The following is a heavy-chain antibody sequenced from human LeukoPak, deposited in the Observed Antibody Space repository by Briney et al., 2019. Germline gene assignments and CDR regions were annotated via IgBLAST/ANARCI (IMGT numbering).Heavy chain of an antibody. CDR2: INPNSGGT. Sequence: ASVKVSCKASGYTFTGYYMHWVRQAPGQGIEWMVWINPNSGGTNYAQKFQGRVTMTRDTSISTAYMELSRLRSDDTAVYYCARERAVTTYYYFDYWGQGTLVTVSS. CDR3: ARERAVTTYYYFDY. J-gene: IGHJ4*02. CDR1: GYTFTGYY. D-gene: IGHD4-17*01. V-gene: IGHV1-2*02.